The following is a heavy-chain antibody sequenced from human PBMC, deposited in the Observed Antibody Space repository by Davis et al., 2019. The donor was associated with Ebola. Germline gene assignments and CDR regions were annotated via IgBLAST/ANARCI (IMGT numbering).Heavy chain of an antibody. CDR1: GFTFSNYY. CDR3: AGAAPGYGNSNLVAGSGY. D-gene: IGHD4-23*01. CDR2: ISSSGSIT. Sequence: GESLKISCAASGFTFSNYYMSWIRQAPGKGLEWVSYISSSGSITYYADSVKGRFTISRANAKNSLHLQMNSLRAADTAVYYCAGAAPGYGNSNLVAGSGYWGQGTLVTVSS. J-gene: IGHJ4*02. V-gene: IGHV3-11*01.